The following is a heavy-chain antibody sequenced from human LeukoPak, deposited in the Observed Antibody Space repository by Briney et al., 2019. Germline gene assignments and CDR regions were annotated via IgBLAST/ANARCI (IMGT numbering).Heavy chain of an antibody. CDR2: ISGSGGST. CDR1: GFTFSSYA. CDR3: AKSQYYYDSSGYVPYFDY. D-gene: IGHD3-22*01. V-gene: IGHV3-23*01. Sequence: GGSLRLSCAASGFTFSSYAMSWVRQAPGKGLEWVSAISGSGGSTYYADSVKGRFTISRDNSKNTLYLQMNSLRAEDTAVYYCAKSQYYYDSSGYVPYFDYWGQGTLVTVSS. J-gene: IGHJ4*02.